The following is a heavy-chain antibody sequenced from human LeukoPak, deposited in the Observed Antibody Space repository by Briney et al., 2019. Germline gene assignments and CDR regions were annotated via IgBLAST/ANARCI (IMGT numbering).Heavy chain of an antibody. J-gene: IGHJ4*02. CDR2: INYKTNGGTA. V-gene: IGHV3-15*01. CDR1: GFTFNNAW. D-gene: IGHD5-18*01. CDR3: ARVNGAMVDY. Sequence: GSLRLSCAVSGFTFNNAWMSWVRQAPGKGLEWVGRINYKTNGGTADYAAPVKGRFTISRDGSKDTLFLQMNGLTTEDTGVYYCARVNGAMVDYWGQGTLVTVSS.